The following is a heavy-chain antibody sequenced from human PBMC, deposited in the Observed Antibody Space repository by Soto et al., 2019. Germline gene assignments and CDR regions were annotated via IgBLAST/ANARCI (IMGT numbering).Heavy chain of an antibody. CDR1: GFTFSNYW. V-gene: IGHV3-74*03. D-gene: IGHD6-13*01. CDR2: VNNDGTDT. J-gene: IGHJ6*02. CDR3: ARGGLQHALDV. Sequence: EVQLVESGGGLVQPGGSLRLSCAASGFTFSNYWMYWVRQAPGKGLVWVSRVNNDGTDTTHADSVKGRFTISRDNAENTLYLQMNTLRAEDTAVYYCARGGLQHALDVWGQGSTVTVSS.